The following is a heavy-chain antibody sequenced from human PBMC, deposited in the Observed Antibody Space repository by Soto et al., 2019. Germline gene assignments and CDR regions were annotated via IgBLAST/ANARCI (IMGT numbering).Heavy chain of an antibody. CDR3: TRRAKNYYDIDDAFDI. Sequence: EVQLVESGGGLVQPGGSLKLSCAASGFTFSGSAMHWVRQASGKGLEWVGRIRSKANSYATAYAASVKGRFTISRDDSKNTAYLQMNSLKTEDTAVYYCTRRAKNYYDIDDAFDIWGQGTMVTVSS. D-gene: IGHD3-22*01. J-gene: IGHJ3*02. CDR2: IRSKANSYAT. CDR1: GFTFSGSA. V-gene: IGHV3-73*01.